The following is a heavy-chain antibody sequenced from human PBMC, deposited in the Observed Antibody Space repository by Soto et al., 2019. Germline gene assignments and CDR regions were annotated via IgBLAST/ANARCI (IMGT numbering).Heavy chain of an antibody. Sequence: EVQLVESGGGLVKPGGSLRVSCAASGFTFSNYSMHWVRQAPGKGLEWVASISRTGDDVLYADSVKGRFSISRDNAKNSLSLQMSSLRVEDTSVYYCATDSLYSTTWYDYFDLWGQGTLVTVSS. D-gene: IGHD4-17*01. CDR2: ISRTGDDV. V-gene: IGHV3-21*06. CDR3: ATDSLYSTTWYDYFDL. CDR1: GFTFSNYS. J-gene: IGHJ5*02.